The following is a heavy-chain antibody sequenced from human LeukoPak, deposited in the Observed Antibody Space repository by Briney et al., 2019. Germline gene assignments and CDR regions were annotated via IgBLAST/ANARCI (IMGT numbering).Heavy chain of an antibody. CDR1: GFSFDEYA. J-gene: IGHJ4*02. V-gene: IGHV3-9*01. CDR2: ISYSSETT. D-gene: IGHD6-13*01. Sequence: GGSLRLSCTASGFSFDEYAMHWVRQVPGKGLEWVSGISYSSETTGYVDSVKGRFTISRDNSKNTLYLQMNSLRAEDTAVYYCAKDPGGAAAGKFDYWGQGTLVTVSS. CDR3: AKDPGGAAAGKFDY.